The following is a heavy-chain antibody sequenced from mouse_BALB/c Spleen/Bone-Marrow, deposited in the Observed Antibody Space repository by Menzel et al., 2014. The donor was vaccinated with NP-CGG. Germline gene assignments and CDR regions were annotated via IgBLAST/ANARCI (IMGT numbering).Heavy chain of an antibody. V-gene: IGHV5-6*02. Sequence: DVQLVESGGDLVKPGGSLKLSCAASGFTFSSYGMSWVRQTPDKRLEWVATISSGDIYTYYPDSVKGRFTISRDNAKNTLYLQMSSLKSEDTAMYYCTRRTGTDYYAMDYWGQGTSVSVSS. CDR2: ISSGDIYT. CDR3: TRRTGTDYYAMDY. CDR1: GFTFSSYG. J-gene: IGHJ4*01. D-gene: IGHD4-1*01.